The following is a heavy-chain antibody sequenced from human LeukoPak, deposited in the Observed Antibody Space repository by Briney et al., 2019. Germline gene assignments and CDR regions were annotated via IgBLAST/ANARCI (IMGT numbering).Heavy chain of an antibody. CDR3: ATLTDYYDSSGYYPFDY. V-gene: IGHV3-30*02. Sequence: GGSLRLSCAASGFTFSSYGMHWVRQAPGKGLEGVAFIRYDGSNKYYADSVKGRFTISRDNSKNTLYLQMNSLRAEDTAVYYCATLTDYYDSSGYYPFDYWGQGTLVTVSS. J-gene: IGHJ4*02. D-gene: IGHD3-22*01. CDR1: GFTFSSYG. CDR2: IRYDGSNK.